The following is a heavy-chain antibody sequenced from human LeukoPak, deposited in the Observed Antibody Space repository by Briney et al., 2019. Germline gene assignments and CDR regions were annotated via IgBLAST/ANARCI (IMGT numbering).Heavy chain of an antibody. J-gene: IGHJ4*02. V-gene: IGHV1-2*02. CDR1: GYTFTAYF. CDR3: ASIGFIVGATSFDY. Sequence: ASVRVSCKASGYTFTAYFMHWVRQAPGQGLEWMGWINPNSGDTNYAQKFQGRITMTRDTSITTAHMELSSLRSDDTAVYYCASIGFIVGATSFDYWGQGTLVTVSS. CDR2: INPNSGDT. D-gene: IGHD1-26*01.